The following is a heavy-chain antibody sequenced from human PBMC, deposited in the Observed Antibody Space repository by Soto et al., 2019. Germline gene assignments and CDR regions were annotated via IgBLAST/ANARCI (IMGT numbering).Heavy chain of an antibody. CDR3: ARDNPEIQGNYGMDA. Sequence: SETLSLTCTVSGGSISSGGYYWSWIRQHPGKGLEWIGYIYYSGSTYYNPSLKSRVTISVDTSKNQFSLKLSSVTAADTAVYYCARDNPEIQGNYGMDAWGQGTTVTVSS. V-gene: IGHV4-31*03. CDR2: IYYSGST. J-gene: IGHJ6*02. D-gene: IGHD5-18*01. CDR1: GGSISSGGYY.